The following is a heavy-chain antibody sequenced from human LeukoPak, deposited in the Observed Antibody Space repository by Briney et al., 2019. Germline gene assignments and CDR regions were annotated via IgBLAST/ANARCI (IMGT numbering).Heavy chain of an antibody. D-gene: IGHD5-18*01. J-gene: IGHJ6*02. CDR2: INHSGST. Sequence: SETLSLTCAVYGGSFSGYYWSWIRQPPGKGLEWIGEINHSGSTNYNPSLKSRVTISVDTSKNQFSLKLNSVTAADTAVYYCARGGYSYGSWYYYYGMDVWGQGTTVTVSS. V-gene: IGHV4-34*01. CDR3: ARGGYSYGSWYYYYGMDV. CDR1: GGSFSGYY.